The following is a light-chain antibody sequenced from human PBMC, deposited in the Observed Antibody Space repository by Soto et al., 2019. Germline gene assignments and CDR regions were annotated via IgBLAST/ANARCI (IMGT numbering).Light chain of an antibody. CDR1: QSVSSSY. CDR2: GAS. CDR3: QQYGSSPPWT. Sequence: EIVLTQSPGTLSLSPGERATLSCRASQSVSSSYFAWYQQKPGQAPRLLIYGASRRATGIPDRFSGSGSGTDFTLTISRLQSEDFAVYYCQQYGSSPPWTFGQGTKVEIK. J-gene: IGKJ1*01. V-gene: IGKV3-20*01.